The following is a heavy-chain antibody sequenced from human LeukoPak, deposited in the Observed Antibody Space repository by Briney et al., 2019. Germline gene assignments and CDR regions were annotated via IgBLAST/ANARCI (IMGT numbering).Heavy chain of an antibody. J-gene: IGHJ6*03. CDR3: ARGIAVAGKVYYYYMDV. D-gene: IGHD6-19*01. Sequence: ASVKVSCKASGYTFTSYYMHWVRQAPGQGLEWMGIINPSGGSTSYAQKFQGRVTMTRDMSTSTVYMELSSLRSEDTAVYYCARGIAVAGKVYYYYMDVWGKGTTVTISS. CDR2: INPSGGST. CDR1: GYTFTSYY. V-gene: IGHV1-46*01.